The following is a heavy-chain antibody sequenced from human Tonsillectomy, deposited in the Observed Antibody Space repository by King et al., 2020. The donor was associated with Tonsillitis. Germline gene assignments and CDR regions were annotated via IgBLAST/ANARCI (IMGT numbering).Heavy chain of an antibody. CDR1: GFSLSTRGVS. CDR3: THMTINVAGSKSVGVDFAY. J-gene: IGHJ4*02. Sequence: ITLKESGPTLVKPTQTLTLTCTISGFSLSTRGVSVNWIRQPPGKALEWLALIYWDDDKRYNPSLKRRLTITKDTSQNQVVLTMANMDPVDTATYYCTHMTINVAGSKSVGVDFAYWGQGTLVSVSS. V-gene: IGHV2-5*02. CDR2: IYWDDDK. D-gene: IGHD6-19*01.